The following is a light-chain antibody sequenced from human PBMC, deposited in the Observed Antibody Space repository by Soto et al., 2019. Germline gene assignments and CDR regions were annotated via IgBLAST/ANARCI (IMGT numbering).Light chain of an antibody. CDR3: QQVKTYPLT. J-gene: IGKJ4*01. Sequence: DIQLTQSPSFLSASVGDRVTITCRASQDISSHLAWYEQKPGKAPKLLIYAASTLQSGVPSGFGGSGSGTEFTLTITSLQPEDFATYYCQQVKTYPLTFGGGTKVEIK. CDR2: AAS. V-gene: IGKV1-9*01. CDR1: QDISSH.